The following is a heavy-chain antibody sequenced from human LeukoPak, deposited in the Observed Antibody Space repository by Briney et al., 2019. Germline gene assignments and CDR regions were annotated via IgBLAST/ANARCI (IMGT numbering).Heavy chain of an antibody. Sequence: SETLSLACTVSGGSISSYYWSWIRQPPGKGLEWIGYIYYSGSTNYNPSLKSRVTISVDTSKNQFSLKLSSVTAADTAVYYCARGFPTLFDYWGQGTLVTVSS. V-gene: IGHV4-59*01. CDR1: GGSISSYY. CDR3: ARGFPTLFDY. CDR2: IYYSGST. J-gene: IGHJ4*02.